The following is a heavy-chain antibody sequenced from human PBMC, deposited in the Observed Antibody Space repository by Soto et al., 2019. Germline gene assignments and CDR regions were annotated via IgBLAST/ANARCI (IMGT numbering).Heavy chain of an antibody. V-gene: IGHV4-59*01. Sequence: SETLSLTCTVSGGSISSYYWSWIRQPPGKGLEWIGYIYYSGSTNYNPSLKSRVTISVDTSKNQFSLKLSSVTAADTAVYYCARGSTYYYDSSGYQYTYYFDYWGQGTLVTVSS. CDR2: IYYSGST. CDR3: ARGSTYYYDSSGYQYTYYFDY. D-gene: IGHD3-22*01. CDR1: GGSISSYY. J-gene: IGHJ4*02.